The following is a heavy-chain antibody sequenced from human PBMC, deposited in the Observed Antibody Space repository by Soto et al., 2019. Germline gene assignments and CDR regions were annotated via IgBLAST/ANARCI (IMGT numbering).Heavy chain of an antibody. D-gene: IGHD3-22*01. J-gene: IGHJ4*02. V-gene: IGHV3-23*01. Sequence: PGGSLRLSCAASGFTFSSYAMSWVRQAPGKGLEWVSAISVSGGSTYYADSVKGRFTISRDNSKNTLYLQMNSLRAEDTAVYYCAKDSASSGYYRMDYWGQGTLVTVSS. CDR1: GFTFSSYA. CDR3: AKDSASSGYYRMDY. CDR2: ISVSGGST.